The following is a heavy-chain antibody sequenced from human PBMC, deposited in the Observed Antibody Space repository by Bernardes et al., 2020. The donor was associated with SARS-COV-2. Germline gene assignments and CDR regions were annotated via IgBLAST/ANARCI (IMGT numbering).Heavy chain of an antibody. CDR1: GYSISSGYY. CDR2: IYHSGST. Sequence: SETLSLTCAVSGYSISSGYYWGWIRQPPGKGLEWIGSIYHSGSTYYNPSLKSRVTISVDTSKNQFSLKLSSVTAADTAVYYCARSGSGWSWDWFDPWGQGTLVTVSS. J-gene: IGHJ5*02. V-gene: IGHV4-38-2*01. CDR3: ARSGSGWSWDWFDP. D-gene: IGHD6-19*01.